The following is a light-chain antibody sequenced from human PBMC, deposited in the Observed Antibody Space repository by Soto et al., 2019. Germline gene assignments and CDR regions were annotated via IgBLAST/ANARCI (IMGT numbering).Light chain of an antibody. V-gene: IGLV2-8*01. CDR2: EVI. CDR1: SSDVGGYNF. CDR3: SSYSGSDNFVV. Sequence: QSALTQPPSASGSPGQSVTISCAGTSSDVGGYNFVSWCQQHPGKVPKLMIYEVIKRPSGVPDRFSGSKSGNTASLTVSGLHAEDEADYYCSSYSGSDNFVVFGGGTKVTVL. J-gene: IGLJ2*01.